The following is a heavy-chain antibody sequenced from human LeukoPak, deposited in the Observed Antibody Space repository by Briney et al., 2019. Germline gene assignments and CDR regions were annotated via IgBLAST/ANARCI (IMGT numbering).Heavy chain of an antibody. CDR1: GFTFSSYA. J-gene: IGHJ4*02. V-gene: IGHV3-30-3*01. Sequence: GGSLGLSCAASGFTFSSYAMHWVRQAPGKGLEWVAVISYDGSNKYYADSVKGRFTISRDNSKNTLYLQMNSLRAEDTAVYYCAREGGGNRYYFDYWGQGTLVTVSS. CDR3: AREGGGNRYYFDY. D-gene: IGHD2-15*01. CDR2: ISYDGSNK.